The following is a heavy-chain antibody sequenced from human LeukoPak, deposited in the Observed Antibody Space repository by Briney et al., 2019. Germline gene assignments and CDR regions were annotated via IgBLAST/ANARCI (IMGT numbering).Heavy chain of an antibody. CDR1: GGTFSSYA. CDR2: IIPIFGTA. CDR3: ARMPITYYDSSGPLDY. V-gene: IGHV1-69*13. D-gene: IGHD3-22*01. Sequence: GASVKVSCKASGGTFSSYAISWVRQAPGQGLEWMGGIIPIFGTANYAQKFQGRVTITADESTSTAYMELSSLRPEDTAVYYCARMPITYYDSSGPLDYWGQGTLVTVSS. J-gene: IGHJ4*02.